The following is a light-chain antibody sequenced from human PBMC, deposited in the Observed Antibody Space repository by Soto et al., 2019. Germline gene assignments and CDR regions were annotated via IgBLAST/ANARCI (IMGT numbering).Light chain of an antibody. CDR2: DVS. Sequence: DIVMTQTPLSLSVTPGQPASISCKSSQSLLHSDGKTYLDWYLQKPGQPPQLLIYDVSNRFSGVPGRFRGSGSGTDFTLKISRVEAEDVGVYDCLQSIQLPPTFGQGTKGEIK. J-gene: IGKJ1*01. CDR1: QSLLHSDGKTY. CDR3: LQSIQLPPT. V-gene: IGKV2D-29*01.